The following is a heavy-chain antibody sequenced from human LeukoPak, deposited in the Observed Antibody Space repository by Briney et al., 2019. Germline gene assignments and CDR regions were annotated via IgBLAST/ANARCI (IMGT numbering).Heavy chain of an antibody. D-gene: IGHD3-3*01. Sequence: GGSLRPSCAASGFTVSSNYMSWVRQAPGKGLEWVSVIYSGGSTYYADSVKGRFTISRDNSKNTLYLQMNSLRAEDTAVYYCARGITIFGVVIPSDYWGQGTLVTVSS. CDR1: GFTVSSNY. J-gene: IGHJ4*02. V-gene: IGHV3-66*01. CDR2: IYSGGST. CDR3: ARGITIFGVVIPSDY.